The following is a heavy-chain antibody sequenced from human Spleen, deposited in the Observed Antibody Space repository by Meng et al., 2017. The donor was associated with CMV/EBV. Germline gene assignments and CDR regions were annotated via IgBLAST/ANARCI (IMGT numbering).Heavy chain of an antibody. J-gene: IGHJ4*02. CDR1: GFTFSGYG. CDR3: GALYDFWSGYYYY. V-gene: IGHV3-21*06. Sequence: AASGFTFSGYGMHWVRQAPGKGLEWVSSISSSNSYTYYADSVKGRFTISRDNARNSLYLQMNSLRTEDTAMYYCGALYDFWSGYYYYWGQGTLVPSPQ. D-gene: IGHD3-3*01. CDR2: ISSSNSYT.